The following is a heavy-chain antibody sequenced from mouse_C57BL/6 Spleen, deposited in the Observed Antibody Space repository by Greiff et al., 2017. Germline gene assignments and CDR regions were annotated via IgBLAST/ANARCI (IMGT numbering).Heavy chain of an antibody. CDR3: ASGDDYDGRGYFDY. J-gene: IGHJ2*01. V-gene: IGHV1-66*01. CDR1: GYSFTSYY. D-gene: IGHD2-4*01. Sequence: QVQLKESGPELVKPGASVKISCKASGYSFTSYYIHWVKQRPGQGLEWIGWIYPGSGNTKYNEKFKGKATLTADTSSSTAYMQLSSLTSEDSAVYYCASGDDYDGRGYFDYWGQGTTLTVSS. CDR2: IYPGSGNT.